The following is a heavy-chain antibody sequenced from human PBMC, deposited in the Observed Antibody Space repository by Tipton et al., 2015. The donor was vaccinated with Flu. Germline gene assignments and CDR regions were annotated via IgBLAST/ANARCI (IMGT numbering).Heavy chain of an antibody. CDR2: IYYSGST. V-gene: IGHV4-59*12. Sequence: TLSLTCTVSGGSISSYYWSWIRQPPGKGLEWIGYIYYSGSTYYNPSLKSRVTISVDTSKNQFSLKLSSVTAADTAVYYCARDLGGQSSGWKGPFDYWGQGTLVTVSS. D-gene: IGHD6-19*01. CDR3: ARDLGGQSSGWKGPFDY. CDR1: GGSISSYY. J-gene: IGHJ4*02.